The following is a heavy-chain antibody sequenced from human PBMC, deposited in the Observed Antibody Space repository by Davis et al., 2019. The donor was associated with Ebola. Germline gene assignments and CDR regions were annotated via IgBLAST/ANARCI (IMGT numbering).Heavy chain of an antibody. V-gene: IGHV3-64*04. CDR3: ARVDVGSYGMDV. CDR1: GFTFSSYA. D-gene: IGHD2-15*01. Sequence: GESLKISCAASGFTFSSYAMHWVRQAPGKGLEYISSINNIGSSTYYADSVKGRFTISRDNSKNTLYLQMNSLRAEDTAVYYCARVDVGSYGMDVWGQGTLVTVSS. J-gene: IGHJ6*02. CDR2: INNIGSST.